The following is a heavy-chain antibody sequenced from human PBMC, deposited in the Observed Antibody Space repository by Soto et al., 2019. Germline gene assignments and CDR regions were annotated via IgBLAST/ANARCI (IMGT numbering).Heavy chain of an antibody. D-gene: IGHD3-10*01. CDR2: MSHSGTP. Sequence: SETLSLTSAVSGDYVSTNCWWGWVRQSPVTGLEWIGDMSHSGTPNYSPSLKSRVTLSVDTSKNQFSLKVNSVTAADTAVYYCARESYYGSGATVVAYWGQGTLVTVSS. V-gene: IGHV4-4*02. CDR3: ARESYYGSGATVVAY. J-gene: IGHJ4*02. CDR1: GDYVSTNCW.